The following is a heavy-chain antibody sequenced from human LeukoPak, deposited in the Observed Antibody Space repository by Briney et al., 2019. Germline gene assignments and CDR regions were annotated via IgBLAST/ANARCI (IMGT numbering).Heavy chain of an antibody. CDR1: GGPFSGYY. CDR2: INHSGGT. D-gene: IGHD3-22*01. Sequence: PSETLSLTCAVYGGPFSGYYWSWIRQPPGKGLEWIGEINHSGGTNYNPSLKSRVTISVDTSKNQFSLKLSSVTAADTAVYYCASAMIGVPDDAFDIWGQGTMVTVSS. V-gene: IGHV4-34*01. CDR3: ASAMIGVPDDAFDI. J-gene: IGHJ3*02.